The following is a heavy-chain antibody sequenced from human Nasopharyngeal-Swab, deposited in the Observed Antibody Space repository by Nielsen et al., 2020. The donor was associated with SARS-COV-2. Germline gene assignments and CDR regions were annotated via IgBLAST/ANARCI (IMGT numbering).Heavy chain of an antibody. D-gene: IGHD3-10*01. V-gene: IGHV3-30-3*01. Sequence: GGSLRLSCAASGFTSNSFAMYWVRQAPGKGLEWVAVISYDGNKKYYAESVKGRFTISRDNSKNTVYLQMNSLRPEDTAVYYCARDVASGFGELFPLLRGLDIWGHGTTVTVSS. CDR1: GFTSNSFA. J-gene: IGHJ6*02. CDR3: ARDVASGFGELFPLLRGLDI. CDR2: ISYDGNKK.